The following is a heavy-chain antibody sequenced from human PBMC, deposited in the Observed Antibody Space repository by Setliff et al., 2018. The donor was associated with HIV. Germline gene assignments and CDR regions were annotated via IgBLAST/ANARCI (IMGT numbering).Heavy chain of an antibody. CDR3: ARDAFLSAAGGTLPLDN. J-gene: IGHJ4*02. Sequence: SETLSLTCSVSGASISSHFWSWIRQPAGKGLEWIGRINPSGITNYNPSLRSRLTMSVDTSKNQISLRLTSVTAADTAVYYCARDAFLSAAGGTLPLDNWGQGTLVTVSS. D-gene: IGHD6-13*01. V-gene: IGHV4-4*07. CDR2: INPSGIT. CDR1: GASISSHF.